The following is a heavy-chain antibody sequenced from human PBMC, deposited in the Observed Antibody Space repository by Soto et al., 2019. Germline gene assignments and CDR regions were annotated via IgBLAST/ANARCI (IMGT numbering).Heavy chain of an antibody. D-gene: IGHD6-19*01. Sequence: QVQLQESGPGLVKPSETLSLTCTVSGGSLSSYYWSWIRQPPGQGLEWIGYIYNSGSTNYNPSLKSRVTISVDTSKNQFSLKLSSVTAADTAVYYCARRAVADDWYFDYWGQGTLVTVSS. CDR2: IYNSGST. CDR3: ARRAVADDWYFDY. CDR1: GGSLSSYY. J-gene: IGHJ4*02. V-gene: IGHV4-59*08.